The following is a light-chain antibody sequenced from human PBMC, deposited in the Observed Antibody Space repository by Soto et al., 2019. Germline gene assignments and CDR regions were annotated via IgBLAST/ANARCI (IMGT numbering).Light chain of an antibody. CDR3: QQYDNYPLT. CDR2: DAS. V-gene: IGKV1-5*01. CDR1: QSVRSW. J-gene: IGKJ4*01. Sequence: DIQMTQSPSPLSASLGDRVTITCRASQSVRSWLAWYQQKPGKAPKFLIYDASSLESGVPSRFSGSGSGTEFTLTISSLQPDDFATYYCQQYDNYPLTFGGGTKVEI.